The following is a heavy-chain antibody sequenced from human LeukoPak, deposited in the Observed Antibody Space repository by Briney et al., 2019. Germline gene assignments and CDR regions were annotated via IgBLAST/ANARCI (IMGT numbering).Heavy chain of an antibody. J-gene: IGHJ6*03. CDR3: ARLSASYYYDSSGYYYPYYYYMDV. D-gene: IGHD3-22*01. V-gene: IGHV4-61*02. CDR2: IYTSGST. CDR1: GGSISSSSYY. Sequence: SETLSLTCTVSGGSISSSSYYWSWIRQPAGKGLEWIGRIYTSGSTNYNPSLKSRVTISVDTSKNQFSLKLSSVTAADTAVYYCARLSASYYYDSSGYYYPYYYYMDVWGKGTTVTVSS.